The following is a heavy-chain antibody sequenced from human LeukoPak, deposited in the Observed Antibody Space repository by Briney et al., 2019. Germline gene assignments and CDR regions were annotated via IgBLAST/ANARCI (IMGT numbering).Heavy chain of an antibody. D-gene: IGHD3-16*02. Sequence: PGGSLRLSCAASGFTFSSYSMSWVRQAPGQGLEWVSSISRSSSYIYYADSVKGRFTISRDNAKNSLYLQMNSLRAEDTAVYYCARIDQELSYYYDGMDVWGKGTTVTVSS. CDR2: ISRSSSYI. CDR3: ARIDQELSYYYDGMDV. CDR1: GFTFSSYS. V-gene: IGHV3-21*01. J-gene: IGHJ6*04.